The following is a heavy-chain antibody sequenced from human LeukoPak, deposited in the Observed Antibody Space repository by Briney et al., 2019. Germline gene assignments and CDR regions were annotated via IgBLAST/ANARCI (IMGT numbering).Heavy chain of an antibody. J-gene: IGHJ4*02. CDR1: GYTFTGYY. CDR3: ARDHPSNYYGSGSYDY. D-gene: IGHD3-10*01. V-gene: IGHV1-2*06. CDR2: INPNSGCT. Sequence: ASVKVSCKASGYTFTGYYMHWVLQAPGQGLEWMGRINPNSGCTNYAQKFQGRVTMTRDTSISTAYMALSRLRSDDTAVYYCARDHPSNYYGSGSYDYWGQGTLVTISS.